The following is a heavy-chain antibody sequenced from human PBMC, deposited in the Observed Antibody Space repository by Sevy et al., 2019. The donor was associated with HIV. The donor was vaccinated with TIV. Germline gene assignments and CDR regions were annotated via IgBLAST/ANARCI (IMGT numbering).Heavy chain of an antibody. Sequence: GGSLRLSCVASGFTASNYWMNWVRQAPGMGLEWVAKKKEDGKETYDVDSVKGRCTIYRDNAKNSLYLQMISLRAEDTAVYYCARDKNSDMVTPFDFWGQGTLVTVSS. J-gene: IGHJ4*02. CDR3: ARDKNSDMVTPFDF. V-gene: IGHV3-7*03. D-gene: IGHD5-18*01. CDR1: GFTASNYW. CDR2: KKEDGKET.